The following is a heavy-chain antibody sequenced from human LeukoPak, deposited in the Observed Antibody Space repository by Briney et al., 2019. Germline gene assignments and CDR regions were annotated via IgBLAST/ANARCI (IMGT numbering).Heavy chain of an antibody. D-gene: IGHD3-3*01. V-gene: IGHV4-4*09. CDR2: IYTSGST. CDR1: GGSISSYY. J-gene: IGHJ4*02. Sequence: SETLSLTCTVSGGSISSYYWSWIRQPPGKGLEWIGYIYTSGSTNYNPSLKSRVTISVDTSKNQFSLKLSSVTAADTAVYYCARHQSDFWSGYYFDYWGQGTLVTVSS. CDR3: ARHQSDFWSGYYFDY.